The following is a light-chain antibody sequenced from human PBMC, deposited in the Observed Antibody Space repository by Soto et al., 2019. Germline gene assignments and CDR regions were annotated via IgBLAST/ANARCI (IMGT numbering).Light chain of an antibody. J-gene: IGKJ1*01. CDR2: RGS. V-gene: IGKV3-20*01. Sequence: EVVLTQSPGTLSLSPGERATLSCRASQNIRGNELARYQQKPGQAPRLLIYRGSTRATGIPDRFSGRGSGTDFTLTRSRLEPEDFAVYYCQDYGTSAPWTFGQGTKVEIK. CDR1: QNIRGNE. CDR3: QDYGTSAPWT.